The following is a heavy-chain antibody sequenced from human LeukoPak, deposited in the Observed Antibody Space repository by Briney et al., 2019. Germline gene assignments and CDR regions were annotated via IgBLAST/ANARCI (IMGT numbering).Heavy chain of an antibody. CDR1: GFTFSSYW. J-gene: IGHJ6*03. Sequence: GGSLRLSCAASGFTFSSYWMSWVRQAPGKGLEWVANIKQDGSGKYYVDSVKGRFTISRDNAKNSLYLQMNSLRAEDTAVYYCARDRITMVRGVIRANYYMDVWGKGTTVTVSS. CDR3: ARDRITMVRGVIRANYYMDV. V-gene: IGHV3-7*01. D-gene: IGHD3-10*01. CDR2: IKQDGSGK.